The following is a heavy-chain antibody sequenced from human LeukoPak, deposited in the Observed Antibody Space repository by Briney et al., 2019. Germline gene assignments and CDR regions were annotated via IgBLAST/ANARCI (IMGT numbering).Heavy chain of an antibody. CDR2: INPNSGGT. V-gene: IGHV1-2*02. CDR1: GYTFTGYY. J-gene: IGHJ4*02. CDR3: ARDQNPLAPFDY. Sequence: AASVTVSCKASGYTFTGYYMHWVRQAPGQGLEWMGWINPNSGGTNYAQKFQGRVTMTRDTSISTAYMELSRLRSDDTAVYYCARDQNPLAPFDYWGQGTLVTVSS.